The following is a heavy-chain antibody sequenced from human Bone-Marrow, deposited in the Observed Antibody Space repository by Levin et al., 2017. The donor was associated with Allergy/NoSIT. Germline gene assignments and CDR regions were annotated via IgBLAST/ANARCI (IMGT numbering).Heavy chain of an antibody. D-gene: IGHD3-10*01. CDR3: ARESVYYGSGSWIDC. CDR2: IYYPGNT. Sequence: PSETLSLTCTVSGESFSSSGFYWTWIRQYPGKGLEWIGHIYYPGNTSYNPSLKSRVSISEDRSKNQFSLKLDSVTAADTAVYYCARESVYYGSGSWIDCWGQGTLVTVSS. J-gene: IGHJ4*02. CDR1: GESFSSSGFY. V-gene: IGHV4-31*02.